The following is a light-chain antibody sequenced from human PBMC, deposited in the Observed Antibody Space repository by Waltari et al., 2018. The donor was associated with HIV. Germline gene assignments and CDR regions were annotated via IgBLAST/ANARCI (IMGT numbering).Light chain of an antibody. Sequence: QTVVTQEPSLTVSPGGTVTLTCASSTGAVTSGYYPNWFKQKPGQVPRALIYSPSTKHPGPPARFSGSLLGGKAALTLSGVQPEDEAEYYCLLYYGGFVVFGGGTKLTVL. J-gene: IGLJ2*01. CDR2: SPS. V-gene: IGLV7-43*01. CDR1: TGAVTSGYY. CDR3: LLYYGGFVV.